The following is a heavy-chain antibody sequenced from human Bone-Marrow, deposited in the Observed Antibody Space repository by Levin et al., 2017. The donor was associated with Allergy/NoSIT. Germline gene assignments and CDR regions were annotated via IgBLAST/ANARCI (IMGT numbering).Heavy chain of an antibody. CDR2: ISYDGTKR. CDR3: AKDYIRGQEKEWLPPDY. J-gene: IGHJ4*02. Sequence: GGSLRLSCAASGFTFSSYGMHWVRQAPGQGLEWVALISYDGTKRHYADSVRGRFTISRENSKNTLYLQMNSLRAEDTGIYYCAKDYIRGQEKEWLPPDYWGQGTLVTVSS. V-gene: IGHV3-30*18. D-gene: IGHD3-3*01. CDR1: GFTFSSYG.